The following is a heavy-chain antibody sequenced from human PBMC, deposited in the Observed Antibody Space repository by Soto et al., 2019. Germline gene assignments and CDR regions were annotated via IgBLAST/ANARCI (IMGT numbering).Heavy chain of an antibody. V-gene: IGHV5-51*01. CDR3: ARGGQKNVYTSIGP. Sequence: GESLKISCKGSGYSFITYWIGWVRQMPGKGLEWMAMIYPADSETRYSPSFQGRFTMTSDSASNTAYMELRSLTPDDTAVYYCARGGQKNVYTSIGPWGQGTLVTVSS. CDR1: GYSFITYW. D-gene: IGHD1-1*01. J-gene: IGHJ5*02. CDR2: IYPADSET.